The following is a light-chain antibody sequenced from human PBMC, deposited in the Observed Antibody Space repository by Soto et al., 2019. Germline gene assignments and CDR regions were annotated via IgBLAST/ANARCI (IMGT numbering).Light chain of an antibody. Sequence: EIVLTQSPGTLSLSPGERATLSCRASQSVSSYLAWYQQKPGQAPRLLIYDASNRATGIPARFSGSGSGTDSTLTISSLEPEDFAVYYCQQRSNWITFGQGTRLEIK. CDR3: QQRSNWIT. V-gene: IGKV3-11*01. CDR2: DAS. J-gene: IGKJ5*01. CDR1: QSVSSY.